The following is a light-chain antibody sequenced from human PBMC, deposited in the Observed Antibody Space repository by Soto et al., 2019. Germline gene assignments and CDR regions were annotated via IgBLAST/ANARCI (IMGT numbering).Light chain of an antibody. CDR3: SSYTSSNSWV. Sequence: QSVLTQPASVSGSPGQSITISCTGTSSDVGGYNYVSWYQQHPGKAPKLMIYEVSNRPSGVSNRFSGSKSGNTASLTISGLQAEDEADHYCSSYTSSNSWVFGGGTKLTVL. CDR1: SSDVGGYNY. V-gene: IGLV2-14*01. CDR2: EVS. J-gene: IGLJ3*02.